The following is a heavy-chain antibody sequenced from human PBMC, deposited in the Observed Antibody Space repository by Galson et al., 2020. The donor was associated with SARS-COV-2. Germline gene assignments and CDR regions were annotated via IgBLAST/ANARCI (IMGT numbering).Heavy chain of an antibody. Sequence: SETLSLTCAVYGGSFSGYYWSWNRQPPGKGLEWIGEINHSGSTNYNPSLKSRVTISVDTSKNQFTLKLSSVTAADTAVYYCARGYSSSWYLLGYYYYMDVWGKGTTVTISS. V-gene: IGHV4-34*01. CDR1: GGSFSGYY. D-gene: IGHD6-13*01. CDR2: INHSGST. CDR3: ARGYSSSWYLLGYYYYMDV. J-gene: IGHJ6*03.